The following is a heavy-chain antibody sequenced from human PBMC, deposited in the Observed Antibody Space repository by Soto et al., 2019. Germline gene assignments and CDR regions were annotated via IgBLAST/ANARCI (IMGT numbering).Heavy chain of an antibody. CDR2: ISGSGGST. CDR3: AKLTFTRVRYFDWPGDY. J-gene: IGHJ4*02. Sequence: GGSLRLSCAASGFTFSSYAMSWVRQAPGKGLEWVSAISGSGGSTYYADSVKGRFTISGDNSKNTLYLQMNSLRAEDTAVYYCAKLTFTRVRYFDWPGDYWGQGTLVTVSS. V-gene: IGHV3-23*01. D-gene: IGHD3-9*01. CDR1: GFTFSSYA.